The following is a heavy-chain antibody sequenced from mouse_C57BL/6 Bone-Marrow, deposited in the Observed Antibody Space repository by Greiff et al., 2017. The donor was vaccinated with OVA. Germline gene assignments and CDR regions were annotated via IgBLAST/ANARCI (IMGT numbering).Heavy chain of an antibody. J-gene: IGHJ2*01. D-gene: IGHD2-4*01. V-gene: IGHV1-75*01. CDR1: GYTFTDYY. Sequence: VQLQQSGPELVKPGASVKISCKASGYTFTDYYINWVKQRPGQGLEWIGWIFPGSGSTYYNEKFKGKATLTVDKSSSTAYMLLSSLTSEDSAVYFCARLYFYDYDSYFDYWGQGTTLTVSS. CDR2: IFPGSGST. CDR3: ARLYFYDYDSYFDY.